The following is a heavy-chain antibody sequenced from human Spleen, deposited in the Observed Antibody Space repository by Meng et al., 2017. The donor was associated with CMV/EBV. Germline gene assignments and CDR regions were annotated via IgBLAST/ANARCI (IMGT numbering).Heavy chain of an antibody. CDR1: GGTLSSYA. CDR2: IIRILDIA. V-gene: IGHV1-69*10. Sequence: SVKVSCKPSGGTLSSYAISWVRQAPGQGLEWMGGIIRILDIANYAQKFQGRVTITADKSTNTAYMEVSSLRPEDTAVYYCARVRFLEWSYAMDVWGQGTTVTVSS. J-gene: IGHJ6*02. CDR3: ARVRFLEWSYAMDV. D-gene: IGHD3-3*01.